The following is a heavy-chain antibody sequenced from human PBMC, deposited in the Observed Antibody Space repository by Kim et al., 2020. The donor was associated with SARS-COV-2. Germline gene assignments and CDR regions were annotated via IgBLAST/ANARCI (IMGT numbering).Heavy chain of an antibody. D-gene: IGHD5-12*01. V-gene: IGHV3-23*03. CDR3: AISPRANSGYDWDY. Sequence: GGSLRLSCAAFGFTFRDYGMNWVRQAPGKGLEWVSTIYGGGRNTYYADSVKGRGTISRENSKNTLYLQMNILRADDTAVYYYAISPRANSGYDWDYWGQGTLVTVSS. J-gene: IGHJ4*02. CDR2: IYGGGRNT. CDR1: GFTFRDYG.